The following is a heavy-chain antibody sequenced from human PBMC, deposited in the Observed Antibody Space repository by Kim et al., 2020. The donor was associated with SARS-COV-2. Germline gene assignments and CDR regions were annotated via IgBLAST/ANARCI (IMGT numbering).Heavy chain of an antibody. CDR1: GYSISSGYY. CDR2: IYHSGST. CDR3: ARDGDIVVVPAAIVC. D-gene: IGHD2-2*01. V-gene: IGHV4-38-2*02. Sequence: SETLSLTCTVSGYSISSGYYWGWIRQPPGKGLEWIGSIYHSGSTYYNPSLKSRVTISVDKSKNQFSLKLSSVTAADTAVYYCARDGDIVVVPAAIVCWG. J-gene: IGHJ1*01.